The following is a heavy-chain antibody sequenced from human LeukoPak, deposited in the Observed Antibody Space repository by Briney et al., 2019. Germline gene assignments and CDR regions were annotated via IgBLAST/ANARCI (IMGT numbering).Heavy chain of an antibody. D-gene: IGHD3-10*01. CDR1: GLTFSKHG. J-gene: IGHJ4*02. Sequence: PGGSLRLSCGASGLTFSKHGMNWVRQAPGKGLEWLSGVSPPGGGTYYADSVKGRFTISRDNSKNTLYLQMNSLRAEDTALYYCAKDYGSGSADYWGQGTLVTVSS. V-gene: IGHV3-23*01. CDR3: AKDYGSGSADY. CDR2: VSPPGGGT.